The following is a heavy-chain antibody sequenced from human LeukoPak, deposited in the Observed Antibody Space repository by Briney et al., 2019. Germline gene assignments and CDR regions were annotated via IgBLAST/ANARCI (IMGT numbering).Heavy chain of an antibody. V-gene: IGHV3-23*01. CDR3: AKDHLAYCGGDCYPGAFDI. Sequence: GGSLRLSCAASGFTFSSYAVSWVRQAPGKGLEWVSAISGSGGSTYYADSVRGRFTISRDNSKNTLYLQMNSLRAEDTAVYYCAKDHLAYCGGDCYPGAFDIWGQGTMVTVSS. D-gene: IGHD2-21*02. CDR1: GFTFSSYA. J-gene: IGHJ3*02. CDR2: ISGSGGST.